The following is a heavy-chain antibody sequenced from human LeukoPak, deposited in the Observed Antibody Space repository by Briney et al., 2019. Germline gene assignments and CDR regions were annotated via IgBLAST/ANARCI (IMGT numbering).Heavy chain of an antibody. CDR2: IKRKTDSGTT. CDR3: TTDPSVLVVGY. Sequence: PGGSLRLSCAASGFTFSNAWMNWVRQAPGKGLEWVGRIKRKTDSGTTEYAAPVQGRFTISRDDSTNTLYLQMNSLKTEDTAVYYCTTDPSVLVVGYWGRGTLVTVSS. D-gene: IGHD2-15*01. V-gene: IGHV3-15*01. CDR1: GFTFSNAW. J-gene: IGHJ4*02.